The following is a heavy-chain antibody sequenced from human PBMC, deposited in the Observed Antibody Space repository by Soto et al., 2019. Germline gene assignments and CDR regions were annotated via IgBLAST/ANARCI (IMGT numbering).Heavy chain of an antibody. J-gene: IGHJ4*02. CDR1: GFTFSSYA. CDR2: ISGSGGST. Sequence: EVQLLESGGGLVQPGGSLRLSCAASGFTFSSYAMRWVRQAPGKGLEWVSAISGSGGSTYYADSVKGRFTISRDNSKNTLYLQMNSLRAEDSAVYFCARRGSGSYYDYWGQGTLVTVSS. D-gene: IGHD1-26*01. V-gene: IGHV3-23*01. CDR3: ARRGSGSYYDY.